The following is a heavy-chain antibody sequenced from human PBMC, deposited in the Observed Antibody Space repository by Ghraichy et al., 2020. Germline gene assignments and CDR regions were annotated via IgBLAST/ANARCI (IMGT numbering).Heavy chain of an antibody. CDR3: TTLSMTVTHGGDY. V-gene: IGHV3-15*01. CDR2: IKTRSSGGTT. D-gene: IGHD4-17*01. J-gene: IGHJ4*02. Sequence: GESLNISCAASGLIFSDAWVSWVRQAPGRGLEWVGRIKTRSSGGTTDYAAPVKGRFTISRDDYEKTLYLQMNGLKTDDTGVYYCTTLSMTVTHGGDYWGRVTLVTVSS. CDR1: GLIFSDAW.